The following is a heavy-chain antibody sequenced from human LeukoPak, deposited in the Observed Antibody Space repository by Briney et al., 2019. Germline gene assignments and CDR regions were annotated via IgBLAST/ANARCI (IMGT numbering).Heavy chain of an antibody. J-gene: IGHJ5*02. CDR2: IYSGGST. CDR1: RFTFSTYA. Sequence: GGSLRLSCAASRFTFSTYAMSWVRQAPGKGLEWVSVIYSGGSTYYADSVKGRFTISRDNSKNTLYLQMNNLRAEDTAVYYCARVRVFAKLSVVRPREANCFDPWGQGTLVTVSS. CDR3: ARVRVFAKLSVVRPREANCFDP. V-gene: IGHV3-53*01. D-gene: IGHD2-21*01.